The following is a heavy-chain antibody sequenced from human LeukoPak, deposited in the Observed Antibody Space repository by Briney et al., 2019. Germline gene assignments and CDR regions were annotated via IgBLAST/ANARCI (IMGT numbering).Heavy chain of an antibody. D-gene: IGHD6-19*01. CDR1: GFTFDDYG. CDR3: AKAWTAVAANPFDY. J-gene: IGHJ4*02. Sequence: PGGSLRLSCAASGFTFDDYGMSWVRQAPGKGLEWVSGINWNGGSTGYADSVKGRFTISRDNSKNTLFLQMNSLRAEDTAVYYCAKAWTAVAANPFDYWGQGTLVTVSS. V-gene: IGHV3-20*04. CDR2: INWNGGST.